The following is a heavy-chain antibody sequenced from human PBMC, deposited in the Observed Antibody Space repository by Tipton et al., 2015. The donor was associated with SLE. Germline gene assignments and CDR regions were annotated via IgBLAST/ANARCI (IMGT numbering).Heavy chain of an antibody. J-gene: IGHJ5*02. CDR3: ARASFIVGSTTFWFDP. D-gene: IGHD1-26*01. V-gene: IGHV4-4*07. CDR1: GVSISSSY. Sequence: TLSLTCNVSGVSISSSYWSWIRQPAGKGLEWIGRIYTSGATDDNPSLKSRVTISVDTSKNQFSLKLNSVTATDAAVYYCARASFIVGSTTFWFDPWGQGALVIVSS. CDR2: IYTSGAT.